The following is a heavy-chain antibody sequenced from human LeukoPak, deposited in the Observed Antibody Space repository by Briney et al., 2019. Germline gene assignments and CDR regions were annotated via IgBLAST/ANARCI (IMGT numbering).Heavy chain of an antibody. D-gene: IGHD2-21*01. CDR3: ARVCVVVIRIQSRINY. J-gene: IGHJ4*02. V-gene: IGHV1-2*02. CDR2: LNSNSGGT. CDR1: WYTFTGYY. Sequence: ASVKDSCKASWYTFTGYYMHRVGQAPGQGREWMGWLNSNSGGTNYAQKFQGRVTMPRHTSLSTAYMALSSLRCNNMAVYDSARVCVVVIRIQSRINYWGQGTLVTVSS.